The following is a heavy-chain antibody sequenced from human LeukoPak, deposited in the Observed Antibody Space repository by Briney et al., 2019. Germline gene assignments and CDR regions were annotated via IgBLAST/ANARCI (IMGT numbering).Heavy chain of an antibody. D-gene: IGHD2-21*02. CDR2: ISGGGDIT. V-gene: IGHV3-23*01. CDR3: VREDTPATANY. CDR1: GFPFNAYW. J-gene: IGHJ4*02. Sequence: GGSLRLSCAASGFPFNAYWMTWVRQTPGKGLEWVSAISGGGDITYYADSVTGRFTISRDNSKDTLFLQMHSLRPGDTAVYYCVREDTPATANYWGQGTLVTISS.